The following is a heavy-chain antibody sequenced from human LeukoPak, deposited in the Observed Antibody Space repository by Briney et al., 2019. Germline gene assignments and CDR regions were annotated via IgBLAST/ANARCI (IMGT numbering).Heavy chain of an antibody. D-gene: IGHD1-26*01. J-gene: IGHJ4*02. CDR2: ISGSGGST. V-gene: IGHV3-23*01. CDR1: GFTFSSYA. Sequence: GGSLRLSCAASGFTFSSYAMSWVRQAPGKGLEWVSAISGSGGSTYYADSVKGRFPISRDNSKNTLYLQMNSLRAEDTAVYYCAKPQLGATYYYFDYWGQGTLVTVSS. CDR3: AKPQLGATYYYFDY.